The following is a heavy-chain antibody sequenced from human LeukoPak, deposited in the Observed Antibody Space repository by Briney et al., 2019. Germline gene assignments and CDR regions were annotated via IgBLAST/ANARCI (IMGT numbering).Heavy chain of an antibody. J-gene: IGHJ3*02. CDR3: TTAPRGYCSGGSCSYAFDI. Sequence: GGSLRLSCAASGFTFSNAWMTWVRQAPGKGLEWVGRIKSKTDGGTTDYAAPVKGRFTISRDDSKNTLYLQMNSLKTEDTAVYYCTTAPRGYCSGGSCSYAFDIWGQGTMVTVSS. D-gene: IGHD2-15*01. CDR1: GFTFSNAW. CDR2: IKSKTDGGTT. V-gene: IGHV3-15*01.